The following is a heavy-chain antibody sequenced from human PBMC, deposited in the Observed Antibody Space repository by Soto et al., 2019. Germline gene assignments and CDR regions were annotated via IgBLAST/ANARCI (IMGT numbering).Heavy chain of an antibody. Sequence: ESRWDDCSGCGDRITSYGPGWVRQMPGKGLEWMGIIYPGDSDTRYSPSFQGQVTISADKSISTAYLQWSSLKASGIAMYYSARSGISGMDVWGHGTTVPVSS. CDR3: ARSGISGMDV. J-gene: IGHJ6*02. CDR1: GDRITSYG. V-gene: IGHV5-51*01. D-gene: IGHD1-26*01. CDR2: IYPGDSDT.